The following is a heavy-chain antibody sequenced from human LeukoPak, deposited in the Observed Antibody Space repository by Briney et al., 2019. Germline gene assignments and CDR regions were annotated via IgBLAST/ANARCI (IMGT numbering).Heavy chain of an antibody. Sequence: GGSLRLSCAASGFTFDDYAMHWVRQAPGKGLEWVSGISWNSGSIGYADSVKGRFTISRDNAKNSLYLQMNSLRAEDTALYYCARSLWFGEARPFDYWGQGTLVTVSS. J-gene: IGHJ4*02. V-gene: IGHV3-9*01. D-gene: IGHD3-10*01. CDR1: GFTFDDYA. CDR3: ARSLWFGEARPFDY. CDR2: ISWNSGSI.